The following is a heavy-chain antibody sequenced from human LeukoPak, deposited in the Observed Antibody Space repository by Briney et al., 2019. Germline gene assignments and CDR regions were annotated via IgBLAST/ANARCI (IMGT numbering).Heavy chain of an antibody. CDR1: GATFSSYA. D-gene: IGHD1-26*01. Sequence: SVKLSCKCSGATFSSYAISWGRHAPGQGLEWMGGIIPIFGTANYAQKFQGRVTITADESTSTPYMELSSLRAEDTAVYYCARDLVGSTSWFDPWGQGTLVTVSS. V-gene: IGHV1-69*13. CDR3: ARDLVGSTSWFDP. J-gene: IGHJ5*02. CDR2: IIPIFGTA.